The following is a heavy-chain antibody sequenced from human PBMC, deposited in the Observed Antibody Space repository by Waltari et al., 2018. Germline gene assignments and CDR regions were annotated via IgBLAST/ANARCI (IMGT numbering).Heavy chain of an antibody. CDR3: ARRYLTTVTTEDY. V-gene: IGHV4-34*01. D-gene: IGHD4-17*01. J-gene: IGHJ4*02. CDR2: INHSGST. Sequence: QVQLQQWGAGLLKPSETLSLTCAVYGGSFSGYYWSWIRQPPGKGLEWIGEINHSGSTNYNPSHKSRVTISVDTSKNQFSLKLSSVTAADTAVYYCARRYLTTVTTEDYWGQGTLVTVSS. CDR1: GGSFSGYY.